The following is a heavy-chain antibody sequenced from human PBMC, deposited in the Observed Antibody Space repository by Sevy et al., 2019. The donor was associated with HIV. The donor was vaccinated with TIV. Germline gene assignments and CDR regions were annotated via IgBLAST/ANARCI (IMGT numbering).Heavy chain of an antibody. D-gene: IGHD6-13*01. V-gene: IGHV4-59*01. CDR2: IYYTRST. CDR3: ARGSPQHYYGMDV. J-gene: IGHJ6*02. CDR1: GDSISGYY. Sequence: SETLSLTCTVSGDSISGYYWSWIRQPPGKGLEWIWYIYYTRSTNYNPSLKSRVTISKDTSKNQFSLKLSSVTAADTAVYYCARGSPQHYYGMDVWGQGTTVTVSS.